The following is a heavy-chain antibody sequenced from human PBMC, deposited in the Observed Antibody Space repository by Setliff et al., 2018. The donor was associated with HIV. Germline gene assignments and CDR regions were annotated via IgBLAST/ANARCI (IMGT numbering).Heavy chain of an antibody. D-gene: IGHD2-2*01. Sequence: GGSLRLSCAASGFPFTSFSINWVRQAPGKGLEWVSRIYDSGDIWYADYGTPVRGRFTIARDDPINTLDLQMNSLKTEDTAVYYCTTYPNANIRYWGRGTLVTVSS. CDR3: TTYPNANIRY. V-gene: IGHV3-15*01. J-gene: IGHJ4*02. CDR2: IYDSGDIWYA. CDR1: GFPFTSFS.